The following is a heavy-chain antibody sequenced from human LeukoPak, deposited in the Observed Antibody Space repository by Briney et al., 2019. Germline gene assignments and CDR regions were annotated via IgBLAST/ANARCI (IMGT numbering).Heavy chain of an antibody. Sequence: PGRSLRLSCAASGFTFSSYGMHWVRQAPGKGLEWVAVISYDGSNKYYADSVKGRFTISRDNSKNTLYLQMNSLRAEDTAVYYCANDQGRFGDPRTIHYGMDVWSQGTTVTVSS. CDR2: ISYDGSNK. J-gene: IGHJ6*02. CDR1: GFTFSSYG. CDR3: ANDQGRFGDPRTIHYGMDV. D-gene: IGHD3-10*01. V-gene: IGHV3-30*18.